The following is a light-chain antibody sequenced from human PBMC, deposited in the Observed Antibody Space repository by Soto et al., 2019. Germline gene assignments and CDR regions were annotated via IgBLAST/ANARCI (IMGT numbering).Light chain of an antibody. CDR1: QSHLHSNGYNY. CDR2: LGS. J-gene: IGKJ1*01. CDR3: MQALQTPA. Sequence: DIVMTQSPLSRPVAPGEPASISCRSSQSHLHSNGYNYLDWYLQKPGQSPQLLIYLGSNRASGVPDRFSGSGSGTDFTLKISRVEAEDVGVYYCMQALQTPAFGQGTKVEIK. V-gene: IGKV2-28*01.